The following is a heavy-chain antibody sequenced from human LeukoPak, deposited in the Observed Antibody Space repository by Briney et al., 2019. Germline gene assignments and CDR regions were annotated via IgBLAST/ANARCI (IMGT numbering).Heavy chain of an antibody. CDR3: ARQVGYCSSTSCYHFDY. D-gene: IGHD2-2*01. Sequence: PSETLSLTCTVSGGSISSYYWSWIRQPPGKGLEWIGYIYYSGSTNYNPSLKRRVTISVGTSKNQFSLKLSSVTAADTAVYYCARQVGYCSSTSCYHFDYWGQGTLVTVSS. CDR1: GGSISSYY. J-gene: IGHJ4*02. CDR2: IYYSGST. V-gene: IGHV4-59*08.